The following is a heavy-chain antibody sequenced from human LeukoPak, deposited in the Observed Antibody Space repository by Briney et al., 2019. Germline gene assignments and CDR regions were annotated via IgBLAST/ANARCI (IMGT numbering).Heavy chain of an antibody. J-gene: IGHJ4*02. Sequence: PGGSLRLSCAASGFTFTNYAMSWVRQAPGKGLEWVANINQDGSEKYYVDSVRGRFTISRDNAKNSLYLQMNSLRAEDTAVYYCARETGSAVGSTDLDYWGQGTLVTVSS. V-gene: IGHV3-7*01. CDR3: ARETGSAVGSTDLDY. D-gene: IGHD4-17*01. CDR2: INQDGSEK. CDR1: GFTFTNYA.